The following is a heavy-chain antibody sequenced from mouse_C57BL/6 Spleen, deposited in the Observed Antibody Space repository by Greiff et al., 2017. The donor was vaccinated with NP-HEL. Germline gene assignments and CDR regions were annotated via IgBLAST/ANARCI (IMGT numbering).Heavy chain of an antibody. CDR3: AADDGYAMDY. J-gene: IGHJ4*01. D-gene: IGHD2-12*01. CDR1: GYTFTSYW. CDR2: IDPSDSET. V-gene: IGHV1-52*01. Sequence: QVQLQQSGAELVRPGSSVKLSCKASGYTFTSYWMHWVKQRPIQGLEWIGNIDPSDSETHYNQKFKDKATLTVDKSSSTAYMQLSSLTSEDSAVYYCAADDGYAMDYWGQRTSVTVSS.